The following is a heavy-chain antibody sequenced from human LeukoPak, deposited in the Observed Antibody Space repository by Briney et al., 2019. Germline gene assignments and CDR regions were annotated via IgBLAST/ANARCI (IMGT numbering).Heavy chain of an antibody. V-gene: IGHV4-59*01. CDR2: IYYSGST. CDR3: PRSIAPRPPPAYYYYIDV. CDR1: GGPISSYY. D-gene: IGHD6-6*01. Sequence: SETLSLTCTVSGGPISSYYWSWMRQPPGEGLVWIRYIYYSGSTIYNPSLKSRVTISVDTSKNHVFPKVISVTTTANGVYYCPRSIAPRPPPAYYYYIDVWGKGTTVTVSS. J-gene: IGHJ6*03.